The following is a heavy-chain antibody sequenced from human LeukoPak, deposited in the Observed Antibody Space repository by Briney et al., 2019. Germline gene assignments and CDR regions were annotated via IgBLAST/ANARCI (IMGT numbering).Heavy chain of an antibody. CDR2: IYYRGST. J-gene: IGHJ4*02. Sequence: SETLSLTCTVSGGSISSYYWSWIRQPPGKGLEWIGYIYYRGSTNYNPSLKSRVTISVDTSKNQFSLKVSSVTAADTAVYYCARGGQTSVLTQSDYWGQGTLVTVSS. D-gene: IGHD4-23*01. V-gene: IGHV4-59*08. CDR1: GGSISSYY. CDR3: ARGGQTSVLTQSDY.